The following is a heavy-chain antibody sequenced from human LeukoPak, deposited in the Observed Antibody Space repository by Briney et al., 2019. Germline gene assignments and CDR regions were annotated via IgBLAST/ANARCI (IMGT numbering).Heavy chain of an antibody. CDR1: GFVFSNYW. D-gene: IGHD6-6*01. Sequence: GGSLRLSCAASGFVFSNYWMSWVRQAPGKGLEWVANIKPDGTEKYYVDSLKGRFTISRDNTKNSLYLQMSSLRVEDTAVYYCARGSNSSWDYWGQGALVTVSS. J-gene: IGHJ4*02. CDR3: ARGSNSSWDY. V-gene: IGHV3-7*01. CDR2: IKPDGTEK.